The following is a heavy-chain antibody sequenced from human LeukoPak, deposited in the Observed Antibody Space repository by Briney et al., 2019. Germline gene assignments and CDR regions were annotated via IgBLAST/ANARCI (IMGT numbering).Heavy chain of an antibody. CDR1: GFTFSSYA. J-gene: IGHJ4*02. Sequence: PGGSLRLSCAASGFTFSSYAVSWVRQAPGKGLEWVSAISGSGGSTYYADSVKGRFTISRDNSKNTLYLQMNSLRAEDTAVYYCAKDIKVVPAAIDYWGQGTLVTVSS. V-gene: IGHV3-23*01. CDR2: ISGSGGST. CDR3: AKDIKVVPAAIDY. D-gene: IGHD2-2*02.